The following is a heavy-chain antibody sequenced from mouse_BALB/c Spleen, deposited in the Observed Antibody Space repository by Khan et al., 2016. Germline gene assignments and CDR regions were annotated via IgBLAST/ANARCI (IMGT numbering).Heavy chain of an antibody. CDR1: GFNIKDTY. V-gene: IGHV14-3*02. CDR3: ARRTGYGNYSWYFDV. D-gene: IGHD2-10*02. Sequence: VQLQQPGAELVKPGASVKLSCTASGFNIKDTYMHWVKQRPEQGLEWIGRIDPANGNTKYDPKFQGKATITADTSSNTAYLQLSSLTSEDTAVYYCARRTGYGNYSWYFDVWGAGTTVTVSS. CDR2: IDPANGNT. J-gene: IGHJ1*01.